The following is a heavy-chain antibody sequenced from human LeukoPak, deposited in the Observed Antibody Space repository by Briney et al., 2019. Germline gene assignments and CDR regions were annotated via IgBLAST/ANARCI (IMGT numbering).Heavy chain of an antibody. V-gene: IGHV3-66*01. D-gene: IGHD4-23*01. CDR1: GFAVSSNY. J-gene: IGHJ4*02. CDR2: IYSGGST. Sequence: GGSLRLSCAASGFAVSSNYMSWVRQAPGKGLEWVSVIYSGGSTYYADSVKGRFTISRDNSKNTLYLQMNSLRAEDTAVYYCARDRFGYGGNSGLWGQGSLVTVSS. CDR3: ARDRFGYGGNSGL.